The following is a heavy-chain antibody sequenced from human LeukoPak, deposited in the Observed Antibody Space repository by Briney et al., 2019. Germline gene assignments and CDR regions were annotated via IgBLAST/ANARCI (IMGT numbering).Heavy chain of an antibody. J-gene: IGHJ4*02. CDR3: ARHASARSYFDY. Sequence: PSETLSLTCTVSGGSISNYYWSWIRQPPGKRLEWIGYIFYSGSTNYNPSLESRVTISVDTSKNQFSLKLSSVPAADTAIYYCARHASARSYFDYWGQGTLVTVSS. V-gene: IGHV4-59*08. CDR1: GGSISNYY. CDR2: IFYSGST.